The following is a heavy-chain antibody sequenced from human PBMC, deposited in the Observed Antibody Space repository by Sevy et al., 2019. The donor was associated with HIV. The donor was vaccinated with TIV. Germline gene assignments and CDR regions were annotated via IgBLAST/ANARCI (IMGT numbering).Heavy chain of an antibody. CDR3: AKDTRDCSGGTCYSAPLYNWFDP. V-gene: IGHV3-33*03. CDR2: ICYDGSNK. Sequence: GGSLRLSCVASGFTFSYYGMHWVRQAPGKGLEWVAVICYDGSNKYYADSVKGRFTISRDNSKNTLYLQMSSLRAEDTAVYYCAKDTRDCSGGTCYSAPLYNWFDPWGQGTLVTVSS. D-gene: IGHD2-15*01. CDR1: GFTFSYYG. J-gene: IGHJ5*02.